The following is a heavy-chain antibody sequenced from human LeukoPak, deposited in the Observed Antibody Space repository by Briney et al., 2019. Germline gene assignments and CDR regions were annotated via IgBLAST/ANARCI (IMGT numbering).Heavy chain of an antibody. Sequence: SQTLSLTCTVSGGSISSGGYYWSWIRQHPGKGLEWIGYIYYSGSTYYNPSPKSRVTISVDTSKNQFSLKLSSVTAADTAVYYCARARGTHGSYGMDVWGQGTTVTVSS. CDR2: IYYSGST. CDR1: GGSISSGGYY. D-gene: IGHD2-2*03. CDR3: ARARGTHGSYGMDV. V-gene: IGHV4-31*03. J-gene: IGHJ6*02.